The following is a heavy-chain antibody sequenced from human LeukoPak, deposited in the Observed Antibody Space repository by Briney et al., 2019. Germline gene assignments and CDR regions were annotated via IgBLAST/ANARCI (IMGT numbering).Heavy chain of an antibody. J-gene: IGHJ4*02. D-gene: IGHD2-2*01. CDR2: IYSGDSDT. CDR3: ARLLTADYCSSTSCYDY. Sequence: GVSLKISCQGSGYSFPSYWIGWVRQVPGKGLGWMGIIYSGDSDTRYIPSLQGQVTISADQSIRTAYLKWSSLKASDTAMYYCARLLTADYCSSTSCYDYRGQGTLVTVSS. CDR1: GYSFPSYW. V-gene: IGHV5-51*01.